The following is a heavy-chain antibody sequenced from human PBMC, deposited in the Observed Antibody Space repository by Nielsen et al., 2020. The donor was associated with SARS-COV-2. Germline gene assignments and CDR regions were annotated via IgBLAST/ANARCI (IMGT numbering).Heavy chain of an antibody. CDR1: GFTFSSYA. J-gene: IGHJ4*02. CDR2: ISYDGSNK. V-gene: IGHV3-30*04. D-gene: IGHD2-15*01. Sequence: GESLKISCAASGFTFSSYAMHWVRQAPGKGLEWVAVISYDGSNKYYADSVKGRFTISRDNSKNTLYLQMNSLRAEDTAVYYCARGDIVVVVAATDYWGQGTLVTVSS. CDR3: ARGDIVVVVAATDY.